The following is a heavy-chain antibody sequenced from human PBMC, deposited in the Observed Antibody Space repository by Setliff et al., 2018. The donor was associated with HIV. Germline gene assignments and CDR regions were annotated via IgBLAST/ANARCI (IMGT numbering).Heavy chain of an antibody. CDR2: INHSGST. D-gene: IGHD3-22*01. Sequence: SETLSLTCAVYGGSFSGYYWSWIRQPPGKGLEWIGEINHSGSTNYNPSLKSRVTISVDTSKNQFSLKLSSVTAADTAVSYCARLTTTYYYDSSAYYHPVWGQGTLVTVSS. V-gene: IGHV4-34*01. CDR1: GGSFSGYY. J-gene: IGHJ4*02. CDR3: ARLTTTYYYDSSAYYHPV.